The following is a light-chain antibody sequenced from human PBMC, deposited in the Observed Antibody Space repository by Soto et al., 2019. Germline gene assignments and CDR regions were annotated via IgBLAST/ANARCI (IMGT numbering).Light chain of an antibody. V-gene: IGLV1-51*01. CDR2: DND. J-gene: IGLJ1*01. Sequence: QSVLTQPPSVSAAPGQRVTISCSGSSSNIGNNYVSWYQHVPGTAPALLIYDNDKRPSGIPDRFSGSKSGTSATLGITGLQTGDEADYYCGTWDASLSVFVFGTGTKVTVL. CDR3: GTWDASLSVFV. CDR1: SSNIGNNY.